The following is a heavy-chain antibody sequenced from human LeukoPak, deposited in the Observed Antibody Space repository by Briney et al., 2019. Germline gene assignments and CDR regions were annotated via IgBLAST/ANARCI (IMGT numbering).Heavy chain of an antibody. Sequence: PETLSLTCTVSGGSISSSSAYWGWIRQPPGKGLEWIGSIYYSKNTYYNPSLKSRVTISADTSKNQFSLTLGSVSATDTAVYYCVSPRGFSYGYFDYWGQGTLATASS. D-gene: IGHD5-18*01. CDR1: GGSISSSSAY. CDR3: VSPRGFSYGYFDY. V-gene: IGHV4-39*01. CDR2: IYYSKNT. J-gene: IGHJ4*02.